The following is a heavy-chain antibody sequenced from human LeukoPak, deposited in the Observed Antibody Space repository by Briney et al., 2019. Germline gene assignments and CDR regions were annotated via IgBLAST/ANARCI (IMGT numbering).Heavy chain of an antibody. J-gene: IGHJ3*02. CDR1: EGTFSNHA. CDR2: VIPVFAIT. Sequence: GASVKVSCKASEGTFSNHAITWVRQAPGQGLEWVGGVIPVFAITDFAQKFQGRVTFTTDETTSTAYMELSGLRSEDTAIYYCARVDPTLDPDAFDIWGQGTMVTVSS. V-gene: IGHV1-69*05. CDR3: ARVDPTLDPDAFDI. D-gene: IGHD4-11*01.